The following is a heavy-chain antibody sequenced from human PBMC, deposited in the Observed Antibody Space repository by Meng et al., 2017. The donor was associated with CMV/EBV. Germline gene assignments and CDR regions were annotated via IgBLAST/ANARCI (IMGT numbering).Heavy chain of an antibody. CDR3: ARGVVVPAAISVRVISVLGYYYYGMDV. Sequence: GESLKISCAASGFTVSSHYMSWVRQAPGKGLEWVSVIYSGGSTYYADSVKGRFTISRDNSKNTLYLQMNSLRAEDTAVYYCARGVVVPAAISVRVISVLGYYYYGMDVWGQGTTVTVSS. V-gene: IGHV3-53*05. D-gene: IGHD2-2*01. J-gene: IGHJ6*02. CDR2: IYSGGST. CDR1: GFTVSSHY.